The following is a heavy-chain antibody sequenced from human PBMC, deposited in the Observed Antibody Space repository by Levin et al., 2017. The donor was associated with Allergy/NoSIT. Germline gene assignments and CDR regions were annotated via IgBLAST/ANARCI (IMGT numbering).Heavy chain of an antibody. Sequence: GGSLRLSCAASGFTFSSYSMNWVRQAPGKGLEWVSSISSSSSYINYADSVKGRFTISRDNAKNSLYLQMNSLRAEDTAVYYCARRVSAGTTSATFDIWGQGTMVTVSS. J-gene: IGHJ3*02. CDR1: GFTFSSYS. CDR3: ARRVSAGTTSATFDI. D-gene: IGHD1-7*01. V-gene: IGHV3-21*01. CDR2: ISSSSSYI.